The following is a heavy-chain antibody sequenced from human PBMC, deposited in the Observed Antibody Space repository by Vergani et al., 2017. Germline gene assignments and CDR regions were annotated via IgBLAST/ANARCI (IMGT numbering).Heavy chain of an antibody. CDR1: GFTVSSNY. CDR3: AREMSNEGFDY. CDR2: IYSGGST. V-gene: IGHV3-66*01. Sequence: EVQVVETGGGLVQPGGSLRLSCAASGFTVSSNYMSWVRQAPGKGLEWVSVIYSGGSTYYADSVKGRFIISRDNAKNSLFLQMSSLKVEDTGVYYCAREMSNEGFDYWGQGTRVTVS. D-gene: IGHD4-11*01. J-gene: IGHJ4*02.